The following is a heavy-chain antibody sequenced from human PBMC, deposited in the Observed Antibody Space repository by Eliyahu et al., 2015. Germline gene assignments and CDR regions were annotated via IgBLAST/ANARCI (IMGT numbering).Heavy chain of an antibody. J-gene: IGHJ4*02. V-gene: IGHV4-39*01. CDR3: ASRVTGMAPFFDY. Sequence: QLQLQESGPGLVKPSXXLSLTCTVSGGSXSSSSYYWGWIRQPPGKGLEWIGSIYYSGSTYYNPSLKSRVTISVDTSKNQFSLKLSSVTAADTAVYYCASRVTGMAPFFDYWGQGTLVTVSS. D-gene: IGHD2-21*02. CDR2: IYYSGST. CDR1: GGSXSSSSYY.